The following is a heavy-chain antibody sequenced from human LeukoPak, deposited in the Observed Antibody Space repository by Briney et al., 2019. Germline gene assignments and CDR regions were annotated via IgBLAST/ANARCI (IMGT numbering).Heavy chain of an antibody. D-gene: IGHD6-13*01. CDR1: GCSFTNTF. V-gene: IGHV5-51*01. J-gene: IGHJ4*02. CDR2: IYPSDSDT. CDR3: ARPIAPAGTDLGY. Sequence: PGESLKISCKSSGCSFTNTFIGWVRQMPGKGLEWMGIIYPSDSDTRYSPSFQGQVTISADKSITTAYLQWSSLKASDTAMYYCARPIAPAGTDLGYWGQGTLVTVSS.